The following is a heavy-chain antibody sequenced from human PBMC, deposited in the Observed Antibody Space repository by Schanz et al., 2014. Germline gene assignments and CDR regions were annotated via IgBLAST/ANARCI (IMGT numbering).Heavy chain of an antibody. V-gene: IGHV1-69*09. CDR3: AGTYCSSTSCYTGYYYMDV. J-gene: IGHJ6*03. Sequence: QVQLVQSGTEVKKPGSSVKVSCKASGGTFSSDTFSWVRQAPGQGLEWMGRIIPILGIANYAQNCQGRVTITADKSTSTAYMELTSLRSEDTAVYYCAGTYCSSTSCYTGYYYMDVWGKGTTVTVSS. CDR2: IIPILGIA. D-gene: IGHD2-2*02. CDR1: GGTFSSDT.